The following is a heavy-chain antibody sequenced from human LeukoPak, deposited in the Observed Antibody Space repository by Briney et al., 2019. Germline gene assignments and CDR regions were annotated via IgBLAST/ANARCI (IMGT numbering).Heavy chain of an antibody. J-gene: IGHJ5*02. CDR2: IRYDGSNK. CDR1: GFTFSGYE. D-gene: IGHD3-22*01. CDR3: AKDRNYYDSSGYPNWFDP. Sequence: GGSLRLSCAASGFTFSGYEMNWVRQAPGKGLEWVAFIRYDGSNKYYADSVKGRFTISRDNSKNTLYLQMNSLRAEDTAVYYCAKDRNYYDSSGYPNWFDPWGQGTLVTVSS. V-gene: IGHV3-30*02.